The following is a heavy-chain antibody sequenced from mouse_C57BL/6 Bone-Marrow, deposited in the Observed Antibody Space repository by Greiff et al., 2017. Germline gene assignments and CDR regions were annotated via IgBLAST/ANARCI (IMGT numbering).Heavy chain of an antibody. J-gene: IGHJ3*01. Sequence: VQLQLPGAELVKPGASVKLSCKASGYTFTSYWMHWVKQRPGQGLEWIGMIHPNSGSTNYNEKFKSKATLTVDKSSSTAYMQLSSLTSEDSAVYYCASPYYYGSSFAWFAYWGQGTLVTVSA. CDR3: ASPYYYGSSFAWFAY. D-gene: IGHD1-1*01. V-gene: IGHV1-64*01. CDR1: GYTFTSYW. CDR2: IHPNSGST.